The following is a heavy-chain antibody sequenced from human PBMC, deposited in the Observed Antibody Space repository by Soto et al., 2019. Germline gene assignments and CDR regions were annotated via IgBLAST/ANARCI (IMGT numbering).Heavy chain of an antibody. D-gene: IGHD2-15*01. V-gene: IGHV1-2*04. CDR1: GYTFTGYY. J-gene: IGHJ6*03. CDR2: INPNSGGT. Sequence: ASVKVSCKASGYTFTGYYMHWVRQAPGQGLEWMGWINPNSGGTNYAQKFQGWVTMTRDTSISTAYMELSRLRSDDTAVYYCARGGAYCSGGSCYSGPYYYYYYMDVWG. CDR3: ARGGAYCSGGSCYSGPYYYYYYMDV.